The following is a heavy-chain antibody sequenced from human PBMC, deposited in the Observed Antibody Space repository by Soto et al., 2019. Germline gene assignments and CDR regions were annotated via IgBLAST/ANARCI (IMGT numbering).Heavy chain of an antibody. CDR3: AKVIRADSTSSNFYYYSGMDV. CDR1: GFSFSTYG. Sequence: QVQMVESGGGVVQPGRSLRLSCAASGFSFSTYGMHWVRQAPGKGLEWLAVISNDGRSTYYADSVKGRFTISRDNSKDTLFLQMNSLWGEDTAIYYCAKVIRADSTSSNFYYYSGMDVWGQGTTVTVSS. J-gene: IGHJ6*02. D-gene: IGHD6-6*01. CDR2: ISNDGRST. V-gene: IGHV3-30*18.